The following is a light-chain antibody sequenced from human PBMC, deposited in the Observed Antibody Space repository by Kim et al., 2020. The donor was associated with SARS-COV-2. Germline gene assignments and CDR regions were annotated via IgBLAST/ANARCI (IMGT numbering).Light chain of an antibody. CDR2: DVS. Sequence: GHSITISCTGTSSDVSGYNYVSWYQQHPGKAPKLMIYDVSNRPSGVSNRFSGSKSGNTASLTISGLQAEDEADYYCSSYTSSSTVVFGGGTQLTVL. V-gene: IGLV2-14*03. CDR1: SSDVSGYNY. J-gene: IGLJ2*01. CDR3: SSYTSSSTVV.